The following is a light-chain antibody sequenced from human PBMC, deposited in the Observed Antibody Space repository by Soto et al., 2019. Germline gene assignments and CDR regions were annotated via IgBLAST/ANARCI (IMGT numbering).Light chain of an antibody. CDR1: SSDVAAYNF. V-gene: IGLV2-14*03. J-gene: IGLJ2*01. CDR2: EVI. Sequence: QSALTQPASVSGSPGQSITISCTGTSSDVAAYNFVSWYQQHPGEVPKLMIYEVIKRPSGISDRFSGSKSGNTASLTISGLQAEDGADYYCSAYTHSNTVIFGGGTKLTVL. CDR3: SAYTHSNTVI.